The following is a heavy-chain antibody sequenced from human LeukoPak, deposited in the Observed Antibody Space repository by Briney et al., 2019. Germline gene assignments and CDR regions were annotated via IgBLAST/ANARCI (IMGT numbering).Heavy chain of an antibody. J-gene: IGHJ5*02. V-gene: IGHV3-74*03. CDR3: ARDPHGYWWFHP. CDR2: INRDGSST. D-gene: IGHD5-18*01. Sequence: PGGSLRLSCAASGFTFSNYWMHWVRQAPGKGLVWVSRINRDGSSTTYADSVKGRFNISRDNAKNTLYLQMNSLRAEDTAVYYCARDPHGYWWFHPWGQGTLVTVSS. CDR1: GFTFSNYW.